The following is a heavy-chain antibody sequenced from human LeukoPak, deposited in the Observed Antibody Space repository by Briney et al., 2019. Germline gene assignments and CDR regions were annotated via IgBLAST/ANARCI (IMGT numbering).Heavy chain of an antibody. CDR3: ARQLGYGDYHFDY. Sequence: SETLSLTCTISGGSISSYYWSWIRQPPGKGLEWIGYIYYSGSTNYNPSLKSRVTISVDTSKNQFSLKLSSVTAADTAVYYCARQLGYGDYHFDYWGQGTLVTVSS. CDR1: GGSISSYY. V-gene: IGHV4-59*08. J-gene: IGHJ4*02. D-gene: IGHD4-17*01. CDR2: IYYSGST.